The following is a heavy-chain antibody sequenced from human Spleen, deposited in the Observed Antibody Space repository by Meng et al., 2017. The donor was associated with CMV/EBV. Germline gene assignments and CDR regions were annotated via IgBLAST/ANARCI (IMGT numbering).Heavy chain of an antibody. CDR2: INHSGST. V-gene: IGHV4-34*01. CDR1: GGSFSGYY. J-gene: IGHJ4*02. Sequence: SETLSLTCAVYGGSFSGYYWSWIRQPPGKGLEWIGEINHSGSTNYNPSLKSRVTISVDTSKNQFSLKLSSVTAADTAVYYCACGSYRGYFDYWGQGTLVTVSS. D-gene: IGHD1-26*01. CDR3: ACGSYRGYFDY.